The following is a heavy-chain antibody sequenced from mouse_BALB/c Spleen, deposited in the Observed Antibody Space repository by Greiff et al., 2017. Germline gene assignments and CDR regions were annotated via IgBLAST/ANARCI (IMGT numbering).Heavy chain of an antibody. J-gene: IGHJ2*01. CDR3: ARSITTVVAWYYFDY. D-gene: IGHD1-1*01. CDR1: GYTFTEYT. CDR2: INPNNGGT. V-gene: IGHV1-18*01. Sequence: EVQRVESGPELVKPGASVKISCKTSGYTFTEYTMHWVKQSHGKSLEWIGGINPNNGGTSYNQKFKGKATLTVDKSSSTAYMELRSLTSEDSAVYYCARSITTVVAWYYFDYWGQGTTLTVSS.